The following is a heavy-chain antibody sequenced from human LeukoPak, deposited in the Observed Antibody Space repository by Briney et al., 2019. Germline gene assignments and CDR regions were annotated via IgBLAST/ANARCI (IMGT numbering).Heavy chain of an antibody. Sequence: ETLSLSCTASGCSISSYYWSWVRQPAGKGLEWVGRIYTSGSTNYNPSLKSRVTMSVDTSKNQFSLKLRSVTAADTAVYYCARGHRFGESAHAFDIWGQGTMATVSS. J-gene: IGHJ3*02. CDR2: IYTSGST. CDR3: ARGHRFGESAHAFDI. D-gene: IGHD3-10*01. V-gene: IGHV4-4*07. CDR1: GCSISSYY.